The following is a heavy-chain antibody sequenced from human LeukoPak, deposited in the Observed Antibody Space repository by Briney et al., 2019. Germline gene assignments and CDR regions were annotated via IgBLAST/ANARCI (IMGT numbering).Heavy chain of an antibody. Sequence: SVRVSCKPSGYTFTSYVISWVRQTPGQGLEWMGWIIAYNGNTNYAEKLQGRVTMTTDTSTSTAYMELRSLRSDDTAVYYCARVETIFGVVMNHELFWGQGTLVTVSS. CDR2: IIAYNGNT. V-gene: IGHV1-18*01. CDR1: GYTFTSYV. D-gene: IGHD3-3*01. CDR3: ARVETIFGVVMNHELF. J-gene: IGHJ4*02.